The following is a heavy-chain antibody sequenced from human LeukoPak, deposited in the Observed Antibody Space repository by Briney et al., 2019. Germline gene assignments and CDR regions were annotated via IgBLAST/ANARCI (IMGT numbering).Heavy chain of an antibody. J-gene: IGHJ5*02. CDR1: GYTFTSYA. CDR3: ARDLLGGSGWSKDP. Sequence: ASVKVSCKASGYTFTSYAMHWVRQAPGQRLEWMGWINAGNGNTKYSLKFQGRVTITRDTSASTAYMELSSLRSEDTAVYYCARDLLGGSGWSKDPWGQGTLVTVSS. CDR2: INAGNGNT. V-gene: IGHV1-3*01. D-gene: IGHD6-19*01.